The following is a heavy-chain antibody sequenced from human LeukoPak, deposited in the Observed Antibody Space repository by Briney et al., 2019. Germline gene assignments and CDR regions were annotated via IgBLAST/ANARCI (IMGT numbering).Heavy chain of an antibody. Sequence: SETLSLTCAVYGGSFSGYYWSWIRQPPGKGLEWIGEINHSGSTNYNPSLKSRVTISVDTSKNQFSLKLSSVTAADTAVYYCARGGSMRATVTFPFFDYWGQGTLVTVSS. V-gene: IGHV4-34*01. CDR3: ARGGSMRATVTFPFFDY. CDR2: INHSGST. J-gene: IGHJ4*02. D-gene: IGHD4-17*01. CDR1: GGSFSGYY.